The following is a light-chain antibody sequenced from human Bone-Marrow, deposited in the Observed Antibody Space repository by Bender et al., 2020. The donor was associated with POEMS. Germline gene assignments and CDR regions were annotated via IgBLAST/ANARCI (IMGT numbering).Light chain of an antibody. CDR1: RLGDKY. CDR2: QDS. V-gene: IGLV3-1*01. J-gene: IGLJ2*01. CDR3: QAGDGHSVV. Sequence: SYELTQPPSVSVSPRQTASITCSGDRLGDKYANWYQHKPGQSPVLVIYQDSKRPSGIPERFSGSNSRNTATLTISGTQTMDEADYYCQAGDGHSVVFGGGTRLTVL.